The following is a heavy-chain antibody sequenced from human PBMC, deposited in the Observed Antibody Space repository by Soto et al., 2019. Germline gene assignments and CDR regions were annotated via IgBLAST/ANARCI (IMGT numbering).Heavy chain of an antibody. CDR2: ISGYNGKT. Sequence: VQLVQSGDEVKKPGASVQVSCKASGYTFMTYGINWVRQAPGQGLEWMGSISGYNGKTNYAQKVQDRVTMTIDTSTGTANMELWSLRYGDTAVYYCASGFIVRGVISIDYWGQGTLVTVSS. CDR1: GYTFMTYG. V-gene: IGHV1-18*04. D-gene: IGHD3-10*01. CDR3: ASGFIVRGVISIDY. J-gene: IGHJ4*02.